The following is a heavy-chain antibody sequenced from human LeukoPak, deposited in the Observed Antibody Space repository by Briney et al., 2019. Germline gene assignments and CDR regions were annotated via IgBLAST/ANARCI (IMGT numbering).Heavy chain of an antibody. J-gene: IGHJ3*02. CDR3: ARHRSRGDDAFDI. CDR1: GVSISSSNSY. Sequence: SETLSLTCTVSGVSISSSNSYWGWIRQPPGKGLEWIGSIYYSGNTYYNASLKSQVSISIDTSKNQFSLRLTSVTAADTAVYYCARHRSRGDDAFDIWGQGTMVTVSS. CDR2: IYYSGNT. D-gene: IGHD4-17*01. V-gene: IGHV4-39*01.